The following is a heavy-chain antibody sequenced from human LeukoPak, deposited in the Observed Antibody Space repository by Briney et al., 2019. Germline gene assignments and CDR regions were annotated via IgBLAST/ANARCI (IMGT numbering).Heavy chain of an antibody. Sequence: SETLSLTCTVSGYSISSGYYWGWIRQPPGKGLEWIGSIYHSGSTYYNPSLKSRVTISVDTSKNQFSDTAVYYCARDYYYDSSGYYAWFDPWGQGTLVTVSS. D-gene: IGHD3-22*01. J-gene: IGHJ5*02. CDR2: IYHSGST. CDR3: GYYAWFDP. V-gene: IGHV4-38-2*02. CDR1: GYSISSGYY.